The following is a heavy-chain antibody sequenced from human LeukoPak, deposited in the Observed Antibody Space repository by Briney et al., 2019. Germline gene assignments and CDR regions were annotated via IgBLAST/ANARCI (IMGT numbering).Heavy chain of an antibody. CDR2: TNPNSGGT. J-gene: IGHJ5*02. CDR3: ARVLIRRHYETSGYYYEDP. CDR1: GYTFTGYY. Sequence: AASVKVSCEASGYTFTGYYMHWVRQAPGQGLEWMGWTNPNSGGTNYAQKFQGRVTVTRDTSISTAYLELSRLTSDDTAVYYCARVLIRRHYETSGYYYEDPWGQGTLVTVSS. V-gene: IGHV1-2*02. D-gene: IGHD3-22*01.